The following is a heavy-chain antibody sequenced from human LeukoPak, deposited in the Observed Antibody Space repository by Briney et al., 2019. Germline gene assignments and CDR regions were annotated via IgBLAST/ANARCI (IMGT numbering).Heavy chain of an antibody. V-gene: IGHV3-23*01. J-gene: IGHJ4*02. Sequence: AGGYLRLSCAASRFTFSSYAMSWVRQAPGKGLEWVSAISGSGGSTYYADSVKGRFTISRDNSKNTLYLQMNSLRAEHRAVYYAANRWAYSSSWPKYDFDDWGQGTLVTVSS. CDR2: ISGSGGST. D-gene: IGHD6-13*01. CDR1: RFTFSSYA. CDR3: ANRWAYSSSWPKYDFDD.